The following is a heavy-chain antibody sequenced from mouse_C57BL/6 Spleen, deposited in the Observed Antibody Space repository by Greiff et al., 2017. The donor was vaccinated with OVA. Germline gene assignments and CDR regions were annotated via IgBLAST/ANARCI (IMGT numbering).Heavy chain of an antibody. CDR3: ALLRDAMDY. D-gene: IGHD1-1*01. V-gene: IGHV1-82*01. J-gene: IGHJ4*01. Sequence: VQLVESGPELVKPGASVKISCKASGYAFSSSWMNWVKQRPGQGLEWIGRIYPGDGDTHYNGKFKGKATLTAAKTSSTAYMQLSSLTSEDAAVYFCALLRDAMDYWGQGTSVTVSS. CDR2: IYPGDGDT. CDR1: GYAFSSSW.